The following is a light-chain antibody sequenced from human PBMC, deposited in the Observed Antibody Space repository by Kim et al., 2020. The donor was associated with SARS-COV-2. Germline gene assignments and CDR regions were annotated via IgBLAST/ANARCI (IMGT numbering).Light chain of an antibody. V-gene: IGLV3-19*01. J-gene: IGLJ2*01. Sequence: ALGQTVRITCTGGSCRSYYATRYQQKPGQAAILVIYGKNNRPSGIPDRFSGSSSGNTAFSTTTGTQAGDEADYYWNYRDTNHNVVFGGGTQLTVL. CDR2: GKN. CDR3: NYRDTNHNVV. CDR1: SCRSYY.